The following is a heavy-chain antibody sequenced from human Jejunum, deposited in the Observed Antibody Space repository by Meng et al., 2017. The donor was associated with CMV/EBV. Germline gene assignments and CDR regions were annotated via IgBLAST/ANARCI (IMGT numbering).Heavy chain of an antibody. CDR3: VRANLGSTDY. CDR1: GYTFTGYY. CDR2: ITPSSGGT. D-gene: IGHD7-27*01. Sequence: QVGLVPSGAEVKKPGDSVKVSCKASGYTFTGYYMHWLRQAPGQGLEWVGRITPSSGGTTYAQKFQGRVTMTRDTSISTAYMELSSLRSDDAAIYYCVRANLGSTDYWGQGTLVTVSS. J-gene: IGHJ4*02. V-gene: IGHV1-2*06.